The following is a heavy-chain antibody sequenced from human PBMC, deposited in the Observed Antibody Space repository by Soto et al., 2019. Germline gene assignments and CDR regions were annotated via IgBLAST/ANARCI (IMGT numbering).Heavy chain of an antibody. V-gene: IGHV4-59*12. Sequence: PSETLSLTCTVSGGSISSYYWSWIRQPPGKGLEWIGYIYYSGSTNYNPSLKSRVTISRDNSKNMLYLQMNSLRAEDTAVYYCAKKSPYGGNDYWGQGTLVTVSS. J-gene: IGHJ4*02. CDR1: GGSISSYY. D-gene: IGHD4-17*01. CDR2: IYYSGST. CDR3: AKKSPYGGNDY.